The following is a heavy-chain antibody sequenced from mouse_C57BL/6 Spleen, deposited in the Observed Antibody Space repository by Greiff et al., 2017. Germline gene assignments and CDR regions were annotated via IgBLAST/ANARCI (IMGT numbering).Heavy chain of an antibody. CDR1: GYSITSGYY. CDR3: ARQLRLYYFDY. V-gene: IGHV3-6*01. J-gene: IGHJ2*01. CDR2: ISYDGSN. D-gene: IGHD3-2*02. Sequence: EVKLVESGPGLVKPSQSLSLTCSVTGYSITSGYYWNWIRQFPGNKLEWMGYISYDGSNNYNPSLKNRISITRDTSKNQFFLKLNSVTTEDTATYYCARQLRLYYFDYWGQGTTLTVSS.